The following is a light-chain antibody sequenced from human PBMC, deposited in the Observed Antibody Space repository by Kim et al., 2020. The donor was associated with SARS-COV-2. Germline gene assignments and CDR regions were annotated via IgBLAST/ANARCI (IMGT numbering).Light chain of an antibody. CDR2: GAS. Sequence: PGERVTLSCRASQSVSSSYLTWYQQKPGQAPRLLIYGASTRATGIPVRFSGSGSGTDFTLTISSLQPEDFAVYYCQQDYNLPWTFGQGTKVDIK. V-gene: IGKV3D-7*01. J-gene: IGKJ1*01. CDR3: QQDYNLPWT. CDR1: QSVSSSY.